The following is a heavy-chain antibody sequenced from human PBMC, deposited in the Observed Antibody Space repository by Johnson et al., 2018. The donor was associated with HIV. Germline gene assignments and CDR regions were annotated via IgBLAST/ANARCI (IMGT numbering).Heavy chain of an antibody. J-gene: IGHJ3*02. Sequence: VQLVESGGGLVQPGGSLRLSCAASGFTFSSYWMSWVRQAPGKGLEWVANIKQDGSEKYYVDSVKGRFTISRDNAKNSPYLQMNSLRAEDTAVYYCARGSGVGAFDIWGQGTMVTVSS. CDR2: IKQDGSEK. D-gene: IGHD7-27*01. CDR1: GFTFSSYW. V-gene: IGHV3-7*01. CDR3: ARGSGVGAFDI.